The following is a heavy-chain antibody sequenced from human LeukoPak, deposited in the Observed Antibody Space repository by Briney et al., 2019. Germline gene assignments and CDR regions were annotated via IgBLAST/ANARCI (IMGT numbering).Heavy chain of an antibody. CDR3: AREGALSYYHYYYSMDV. J-gene: IGHJ6*02. Sequence: GGSLRLSCAASGFSLSSYWMSWVRQAPGKGLDWVANIKQDGSEKYYVASVKGRFTISRDNAKNSLYLQMNSLRAEDTAVYYCAREGALSYYHYYYSMDVWGQGTTVTVSS. CDR1: GFSLSSYW. D-gene: IGHD3-10*01. V-gene: IGHV3-7*04. CDR2: IKQDGSEK.